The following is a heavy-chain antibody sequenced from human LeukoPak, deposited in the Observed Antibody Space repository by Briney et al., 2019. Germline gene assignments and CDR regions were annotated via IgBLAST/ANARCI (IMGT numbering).Heavy chain of an antibody. CDR1: GGSFSGYY. J-gene: IGHJ5*02. CDR2: INHSGST. V-gene: IGHV4-34*01. Sequence: SETLSLTCAVYGGSFSGYYWSWIRQPPGKGLEWIGEINHSGSTNYNPSLKSRVTISVDTSKNQFSLKPSSVTAADTAVYYCARMSGYSSGWFRGPWGQGTLVTVSS. CDR3: ARMSGYSSGWFRGP. D-gene: IGHD6-19*01.